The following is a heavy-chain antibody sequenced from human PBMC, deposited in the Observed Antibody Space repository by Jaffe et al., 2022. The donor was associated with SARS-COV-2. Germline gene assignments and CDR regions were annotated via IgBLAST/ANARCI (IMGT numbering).Heavy chain of an antibody. J-gene: IGHJ6*02. D-gene: IGHD3-9*01. V-gene: IGHV4-39*01. CDR3: ARRVDYDILTGGYYYYYGMDV. Sequence: QLQLQESGPGLVKPSETLSLTCTVSGGSISSSSYYWGWIRQPPGKGLEWIGSIYYSGSTYYNPSLKSRVTISVDTSKNQFSLKLSSVTAADTAVYYCARRVDYDILTGGYYYYYGMDVWGQGTTVTVSS. CDR2: IYYSGST. CDR1: GGSISSSSYY.